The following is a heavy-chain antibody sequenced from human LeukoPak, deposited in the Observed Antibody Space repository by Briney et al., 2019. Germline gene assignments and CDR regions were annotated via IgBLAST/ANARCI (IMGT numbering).Heavy chain of an antibody. CDR1: GGSISSSSYY. V-gene: IGHV4-39*07. J-gene: IGHJ4*02. Sequence: SETLSLTCTVSGGSISSSSYYWGWIRQPPGKGLEWIGSIYYSGSTNYNPSLKSRVTISVDTSKNQFSLKLSSVTAADTAVYYCARTSGSPGTFDYWGQGTLVTVSS. D-gene: IGHD3-10*01. CDR3: ARTSGSPGTFDY. CDR2: IYYSGST.